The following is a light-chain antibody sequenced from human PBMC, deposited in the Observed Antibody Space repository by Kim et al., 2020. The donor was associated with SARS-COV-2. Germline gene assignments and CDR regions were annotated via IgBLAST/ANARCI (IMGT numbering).Light chain of an antibody. CDR1: SIGSKS. CDR2: YDS. Sequence: PGKTARVSCGGNSIGSKSVHWYQQKSGQAPVLVISYDSDRPSGIPERFSGSNSGNTATLTISRVEAGDEADYCCQVWDSSSDHRVVFGGGTQLTVL. CDR3: QVWDSSSDHRVV. J-gene: IGLJ2*01. V-gene: IGLV3-21*04.